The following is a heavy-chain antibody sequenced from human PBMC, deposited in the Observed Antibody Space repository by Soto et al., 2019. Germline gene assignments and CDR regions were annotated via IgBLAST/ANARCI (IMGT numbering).Heavy chain of an antibody. CDR1: GYTFTSYA. V-gene: IGHV1-3*01. J-gene: IGHJ5*02. D-gene: IGHD4-4*01. CDR2: INAGNGNT. CDR3: ARDQIGLDYSNYDLTSDGTERYNWFDP. Sequence: ASVKVSCKASGYTFTSYAMHWVRQAPGQRLEWMGWINAGNGNTKYSQKFQGRVTITRDTSASTAYMELSSLRSEDTAVYYCARDQIGLDYSNYDLTSDGTERYNWFDPWGQGTLVTVSS.